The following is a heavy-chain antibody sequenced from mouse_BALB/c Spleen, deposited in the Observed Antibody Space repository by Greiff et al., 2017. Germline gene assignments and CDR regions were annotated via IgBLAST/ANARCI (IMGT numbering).Heavy chain of an antibody. Sequence: VKLVESGPGLVAPSQSLSITCTVSGFSLTSYDISWIRQPPGKGLEWLGVIWTGGGTNYNSAFMSRLSISKDNSKSQVFLKMNSLQTDDTAIYYCYGSNAYWGQGTLVTVSA. CDR1: GFSLTSYD. D-gene: IGHD1-1*01. J-gene: IGHJ3*01. CDR2: IWTGGGT. CDR3: YGSNAY. V-gene: IGHV2-9-2*01.